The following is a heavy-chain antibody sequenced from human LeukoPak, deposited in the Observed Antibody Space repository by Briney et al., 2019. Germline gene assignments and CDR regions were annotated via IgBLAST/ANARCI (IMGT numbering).Heavy chain of an antibody. Sequence: GASVKVSCKASGYTFTSYDMNWVRQATGQGLEWMGWMNPNSDNTGYAQKFQGRVIMTRNTSISTAYMELSSLRSGDTAVYYCARGLKVILLGFGEPITFDIWGQGTMVTVSS. J-gene: IGHJ3*02. D-gene: IGHD3-10*01. V-gene: IGHV1-8*01. CDR1: GYTFTSYD. CDR2: MNPNSDNT. CDR3: ARGLKVILLGFGEPITFDI.